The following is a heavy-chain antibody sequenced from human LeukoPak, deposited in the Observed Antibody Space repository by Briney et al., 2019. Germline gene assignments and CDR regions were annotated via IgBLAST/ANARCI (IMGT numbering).Heavy chain of an antibody. CDR3: ARRKDPAAPLAYFDY. D-gene: IGHD6-13*01. CDR1: GGSTSSSSYY. CDR2: IYYSGST. J-gene: IGHJ4*02. V-gene: IGHV4-39*01. Sequence: SETLSLTCTVSGGSTSSSSYYWGWVRQPPGKGLEWIGSIYYSGSTYYNPSLKSRVTISVDTSKNQFSLKLSSATAADTAVYYCARRKDPAAPLAYFDYWGQGTLVTVSS.